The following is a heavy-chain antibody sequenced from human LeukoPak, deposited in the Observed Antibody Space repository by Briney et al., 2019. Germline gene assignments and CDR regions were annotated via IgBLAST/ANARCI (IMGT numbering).Heavy chain of an antibody. CDR1: GFTFTTYS. V-gene: IGHV3-21*01. J-gene: IGHJ5*02. CDR2: ITSSSASM. CDR3: ATEVETDMPGANWFDP. Sequence: GGSLRLSCAASGFTFTTYSMNWVRQVPGKGLEWVSSITSSSASMYYADSVKGRFTISRDNAKNSLYLQMNSLKAEDTAVYYCATEVETDMPGANWFDPWGQGTLVTVSS. D-gene: IGHD5-18*01.